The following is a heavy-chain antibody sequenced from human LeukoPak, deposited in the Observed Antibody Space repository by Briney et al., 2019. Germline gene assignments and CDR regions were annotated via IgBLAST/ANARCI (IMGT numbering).Heavy chain of an antibody. CDR1: GGSISSSNW. V-gene: IGHV4-4*02. J-gene: IGHJ6*02. Sequence: SGTLSLTCAVSGGSISSSNWWSWVRQPPGKGLEWIGEIYHSGSTNYSPSLKSRVTMSVDKSKNQFSLKLSSVTAADTAVYYCARGRFLEWLQYYYYGMDVWGQGTTVTVTS. CDR2: IYHSGST. D-gene: IGHD3-3*01. CDR3: ARGRFLEWLQYYYYGMDV.